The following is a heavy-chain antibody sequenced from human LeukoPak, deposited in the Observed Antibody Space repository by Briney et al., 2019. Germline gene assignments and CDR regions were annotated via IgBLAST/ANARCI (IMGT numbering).Heavy chain of an antibody. V-gene: IGHV3-30*18. CDR3: VKDQYSSGYYDFDY. J-gene: IGHJ4*02. Sequence: GRSLRLSCAASGFTFSSYGMHWVRQAPGKGLEWVAVISYDGSNKYYADSVKGRFTISRDNSKNTLYLQMNSLRAEDTAVYYCVKDQYSSGYYDFDYWGQGTLVTVSS. D-gene: IGHD6-19*01. CDR1: GFTFSSYG. CDR2: ISYDGSNK.